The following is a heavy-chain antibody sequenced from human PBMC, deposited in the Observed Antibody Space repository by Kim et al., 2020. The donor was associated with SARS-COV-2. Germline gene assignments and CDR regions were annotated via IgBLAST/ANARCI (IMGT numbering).Heavy chain of an antibody. J-gene: IGHJ4*02. Sequence: GGSLRLSCAASGFTFSSYSMNWVRQAPGNGLEWVSSISSSSSYIYYADSVKGRFTISRDNAKNSLYLQMNSLRAEDTAVYYCARSIGGSSWSGRGRHFDYWGQGTLVTVSS. V-gene: IGHV3-21*01. D-gene: IGHD6-13*01. CDR2: ISSSSSYI. CDR1: GFTFSSYS. CDR3: ARSIGGSSWSGRGRHFDY.